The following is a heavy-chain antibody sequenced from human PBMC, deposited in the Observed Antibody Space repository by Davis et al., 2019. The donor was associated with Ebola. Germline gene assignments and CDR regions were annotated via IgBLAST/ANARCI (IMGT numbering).Heavy chain of an antibody. CDR1: GFTFSSYS. J-gene: IGHJ5*02. D-gene: IGHD6-19*01. Sequence: GESLKISCAASGFTFSSYSMNWVRQAPRKGLEWVSYISSSTRTIYYADSVKGRFTISRDNAKNSLYLQMNSLRDEDTAVYYCARARGTSGWYGDNWFDPWGQGTLVTVSS. CDR3: ARARGTSGWYGDNWFDP. V-gene: IGHV3-48*02. CDR2: ISSSTRTI.